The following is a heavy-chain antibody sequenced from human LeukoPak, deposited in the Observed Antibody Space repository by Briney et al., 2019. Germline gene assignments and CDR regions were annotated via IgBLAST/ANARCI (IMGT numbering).Heavy chain of an antibody. Sequence: PGGSLRLSCAASGFTFSAHYMDWVRQTPGKGLEWVGRIRNKDNKYIIEYAASVKGRFTISRDDSKSKLYLQMNSLKTEDTAVYYCARVGNYLDYWGQGTLVTVSS. CDR3: ARVGNYLDY. D-gene: IGHD1-26*01. V-gene: IGHV3-72*01. CDR2: IRNKDNKYII. CDR1: GFTFSAHY. J-gene: IGHJ4*02.